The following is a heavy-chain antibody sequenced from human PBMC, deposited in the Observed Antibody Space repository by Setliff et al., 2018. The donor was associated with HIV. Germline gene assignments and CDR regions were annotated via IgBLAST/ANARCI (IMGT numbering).Heavy chain of an antibody. CDR3: ARGDGYRSNDAYYDTGMDV. Sequence: PSETLSLTCKASGASISSYYWSWVRQPPGKGLEWIGYIYNSGYSNSKPSLKSRVTMSLDTSKNQFSLELTSVTAADTAVYFCARGDGYRSNDAYYDTGMDVWGQGITVTVSS. J-gene: IGHJ6*02. V-gene: IGHV4-59*01. D-gene: IGHD5-12*01. CDR1: GASISSYY. CDR2: IYNSGYS.